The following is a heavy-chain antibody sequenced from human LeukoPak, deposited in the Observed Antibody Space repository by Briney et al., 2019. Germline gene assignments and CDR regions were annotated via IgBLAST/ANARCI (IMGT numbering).Heavy chain of an antibody. CDR1: GCTFSSYW. V-gene: IGHV3-74*01. CDR2: INSDGSST. J-gene: IGHJ4*02. D-gene: IGHD4-11*01. CDR3: AREDFSNYVPDY. Sequence: GGSLRLSCAASGCTFSSYWMHWVRQAPGKGLVWVSRINSDGSSTSYADSVKGRFTISRDNAKNTLYLQMNSLRAEDTAVYYCAREDFSNYVPDYWGQGTLVTVSS.